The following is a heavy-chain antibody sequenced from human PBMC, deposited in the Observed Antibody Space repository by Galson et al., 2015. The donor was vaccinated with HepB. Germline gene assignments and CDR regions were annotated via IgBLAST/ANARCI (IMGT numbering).Heavy chain of an antibody. CDR1: GFTFSSYS. CDR3: ARGTDYGDYSNFQH. V-gene: IGHV3-48*01. Sequence: SLRLSCAASGFTFSSYSMNWVRQAPGKGLEWVSYISSSSSTIYYADSVKGRFTISRDNAKNSLYLQMNSLRAEDTAVYYCARGTDYGDYSNFQHWGQGTLVTVSS. CDR2: ISSSSSTI. J-gene: IGHJ1*01. D-gene: IGHD4-17*01.